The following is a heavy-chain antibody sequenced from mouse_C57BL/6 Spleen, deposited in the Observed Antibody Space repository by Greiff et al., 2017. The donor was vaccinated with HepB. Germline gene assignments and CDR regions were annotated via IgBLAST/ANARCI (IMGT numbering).Heavy chain of an antibody. CDR2: IDPENGDT. CDR3: TPAYCSNYFAY. CDR1: GFNIKDDY. Sequence: EVQLQQSGAELVRPGASVKLSCTASGFNIKDDYMHWVKQRPEQGLEWIGWIDPENGDTEYASKFQGKATITADTSSNTAYLQLSSLTSEDTAVYYCTPAYCSNYFAYWGQGTLVTVSA. D-gene: IGHD2-5*01. J-gene: IGHJ3*01. V-gene: IGHV14-4*01.